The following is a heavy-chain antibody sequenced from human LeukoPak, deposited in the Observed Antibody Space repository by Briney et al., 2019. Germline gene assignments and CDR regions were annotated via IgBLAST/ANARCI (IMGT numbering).Heavy chain of an antibody. Sequence: GGSLRLSCAASGFTFGSYWMSWVRQAPRKGLEWVAVIWSDGNNKYYADSVKGRFTISRDNSKNTLYLQMNSLRAEDTAVYYCARDMTYYYGMDVWGQGTTVTVSS. J-gene: IGHJ6*02. CDR3: ARDMTYYYGMDV. V-gene: IGHV3-33*08. D-gene: IGHD3-16*01. CDR1: GFTFGSYW. CDR2: IWSDGNNK.